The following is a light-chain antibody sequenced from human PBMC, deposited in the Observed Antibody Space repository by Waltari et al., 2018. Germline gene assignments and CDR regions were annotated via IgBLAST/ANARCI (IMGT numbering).Light chain of an antibody. V-gene: IGKV3-15*01. J-gene: IGKJ1*01. CDR3: QQYNNWPPGT. CDR1: QSIGSS. CDR2: RAS. Sequence: ETVVTQSPATLSMSPGERATLSCRPSQSIGSSLAWYQQRPGQAPRLLIYRASTRATGIPDRFSGSGSETEFTLTIGSLQSEDVAVYYCQQYNNWPPGTFGQGTRLEI.